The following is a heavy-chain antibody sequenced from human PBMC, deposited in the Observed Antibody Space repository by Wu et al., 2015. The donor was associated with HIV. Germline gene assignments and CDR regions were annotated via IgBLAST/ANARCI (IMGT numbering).Heavy chain of an antibody. Sequence: QVQLVQSGTEVKKPGASVRVSCKASDYTFVNYGMVWVRQAPGQGLEWMGWISGYSGRTSYAQSLQGRVSMTTDTSTSTAYMELRNLRSDDTAVYYCARACGGDCEIEIQYWGQGTLVIVSS. D-gene: IGHD2-21*02. V-gene: IGHV1-18*01. CDR2: ISGYSGRT. CDR1: DYTFVNYG. CDR3: ARACGGDCEIEIQY. J-gene: IGHJ1*01.